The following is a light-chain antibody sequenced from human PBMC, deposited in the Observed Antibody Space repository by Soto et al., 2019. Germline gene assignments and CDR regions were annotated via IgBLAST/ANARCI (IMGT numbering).Light chain of an antibody. J-gene: IGKJ1*01. CDR2: AAS. V-gene: IGKV1-6*01. CDR1: QGIRND. CDR3: LQLYNFSWT. Sequence: AIQMTQSPSPLSASVGDRVTITCRASQGIRNDLAWYQQKPGKAPKLLIFAASNLQSGVPSRFRGSGSCTDCTLTISRLQPEDVETYYCLQLYNFSWTFGQGTKVDIK.